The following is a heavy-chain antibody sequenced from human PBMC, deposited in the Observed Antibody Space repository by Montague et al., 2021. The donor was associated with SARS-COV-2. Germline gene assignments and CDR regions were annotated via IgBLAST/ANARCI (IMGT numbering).Heavy chain of an antibody. Sequence: TLSLTCTVSGGSISSASYYWSWIRQPAGKGLEWIGHIYSTVITNYNPSLKSRVTISVDLSKNQFSLKMTSVTAADTAVYYYARDPHDYGWFDPWGQGTLVTVSS. J-gene: IGHJ5*02. D-gene: IGHD4-17*01. CDR1: GGSISSASYY. CDR2: IYSTVIT. V-gene: IGHV4-61*09. CDR3: ARDPHDYGWFDP.